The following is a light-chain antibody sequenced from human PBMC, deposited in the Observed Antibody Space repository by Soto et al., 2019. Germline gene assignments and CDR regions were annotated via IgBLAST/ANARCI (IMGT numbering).Light chain of an antibody. CDR2: GAS. Sequence: EIVLTQSPGTLSLSPGERATLSCRASQSVSSSYLAWYQQKPGQAPRLLIYGASSRATGIPDRFSGSGSGTDFTLTISRLEPEDFAVYYCQQNGSSPRTFGQGTKEEIK. V-gene: IGKV3-20*01. CDR1: QSVSSSY. CDR3: QQNGSSPRT. J-gene: IGKJ1*01.